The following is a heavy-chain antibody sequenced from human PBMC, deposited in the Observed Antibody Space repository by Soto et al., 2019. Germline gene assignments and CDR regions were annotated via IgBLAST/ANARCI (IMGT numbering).Heavy chain of an antibody. CDR1: GFTFSSYA. CDR3: ARGVGYYDSSGYYGTLDF. CDR2: ISYDGSNK. J-gene: IGHJ4*02. D-gene: IGHD3-22*01. V-gene: IGHV3-30-3*01. Sequence: QVQLVESGGGVVQPGRSLRLSCAASGFTFSSYAMHWVRQAPGKGLEWVAVISYDGSNKYYADSVKGRFTISRDNSKNTLYLKMNSLRAEDTAVYYCARGVGYYDSSGYYGTLDFWGQGTLVTVSS.